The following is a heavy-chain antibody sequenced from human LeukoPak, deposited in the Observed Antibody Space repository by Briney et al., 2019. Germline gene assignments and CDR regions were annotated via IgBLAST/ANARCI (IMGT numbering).Heavy chain of an antibody. D-gene: IGHD6-19*01. CDR3: ASVRGYSSGWYASGFDP. Sequence: GSLRLSCAASGFTVNNNYMSWIRQPPGKGLEWIGYVYYSGSTNYNPSLKSRVTISVDTSKNQFSLKLSSVTAADTAVYYCASVRGYSSGWYASGFDPWGQGTLVTVSS. CDR1: GFTVNNNY. CDR2: VYYSGST. J-gene: IGHJ5*02. V-gene: IGHV4-59*02.